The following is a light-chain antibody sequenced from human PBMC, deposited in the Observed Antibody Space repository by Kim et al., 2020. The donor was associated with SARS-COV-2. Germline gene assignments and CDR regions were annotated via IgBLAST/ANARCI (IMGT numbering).Light chain of an antibody. J-gene: IGLJ7*01. CDR3: TSYTTTTNLL. Sequence: GQSFTISCSGVSSDVGGHTYVSWYQQHPGTAPKLLIYDVSDRPSGVSNRFSGSLSGNTASLTISGLQAEDEADYYCTSYTTTTNLLFGGGTQLTVL. CDR1: SSDVGGHTY. CDR2: DVS. V-gene: IGLV2-14*03.